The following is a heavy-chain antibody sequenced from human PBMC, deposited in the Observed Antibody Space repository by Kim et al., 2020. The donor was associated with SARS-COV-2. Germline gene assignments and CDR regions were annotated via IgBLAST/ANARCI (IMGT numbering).Heavy chain of an antibody. J-gene: IGHJ4*02. Sequence: GGSLRLSCAASGFTFSSYSMNWVRQAPGKGLEWVSSISSSSSYIYYADSVKGRFTISRDNAKNSLYLQMNSLRAEDTAVYYCASLCGGDCYIYWGQGTLVTVSS. CDR1: GFTFSSYS. D-gene: IGHD2-21*02. CDR2: ISSSSSYI. CDR3: ASLCGGDCYIY. V-gene: IGHV3-21*01.